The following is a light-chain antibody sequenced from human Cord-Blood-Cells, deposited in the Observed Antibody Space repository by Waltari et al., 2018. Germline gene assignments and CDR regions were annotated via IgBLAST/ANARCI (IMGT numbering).Light chain of an antibody. CDR3: SSYTSSHVV. CDR1: SSHVGGYNY. V-gene: IGLV2-14*01. CDR2: EVS. J-gene: IGLJ2*01. Sequence: QSALTQPASVSGSPGQSITISCTGTSSHVGGYNYVSWYQQHPGKAPKLMIYEVSNRPSGVSNRFSGSKSGNTASLTISGLQAEDEADYYCSSYTSSHVVFGGGTKLTVL.